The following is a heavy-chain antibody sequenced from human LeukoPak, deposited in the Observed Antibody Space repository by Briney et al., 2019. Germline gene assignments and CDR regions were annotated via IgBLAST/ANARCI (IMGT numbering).Heavy chain of an antibody. CDR3: ARVRIDSSSIAVAGSFDY. J-gene: IGHJ4*02. CDR2: ISSSSSYI. V-gene: IGHV3-21*01. CDR1: GFTFSSYS. Sequence: GGSLRLSCAASGFTFSSYSMNWVRQAPGKGLEWVSSISSSSSYIYYADSVKGRFTISRDNAKNSLYLQMSSLRAEDSAVYYCARVRIDSSSIAVAGSFDYWGQGTLVTVSS. D-gene: IGHD6-19*01.